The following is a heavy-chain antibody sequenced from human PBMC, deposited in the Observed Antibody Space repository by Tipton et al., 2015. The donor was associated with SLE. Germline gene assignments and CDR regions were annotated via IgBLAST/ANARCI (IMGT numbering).Heavy chain of an antibody. CDR2: ISGSGGST. J-gene: IGHJ3*02. CDR3: AKDILLTAYYRPGAFDI. V-gene: IGHV3-23*01. CDR1: GFNVSNFG. D-gene: IGHD3-9*01. Sequence: SLRLSCAVSGFNVSNFGMNWVRQAPGKGLEWVSDISGSGGSTYYADSVMGRFTISRDTSKNTLYLQMNSLSAEDTAVYYCAKDILLTAYYRPGAFDIRGQGTLVSVSS.